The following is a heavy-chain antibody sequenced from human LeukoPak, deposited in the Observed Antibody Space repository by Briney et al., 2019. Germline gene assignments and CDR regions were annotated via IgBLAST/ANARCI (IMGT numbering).Heavy chain of an antibody. V-gene: IGHV4-31*03. CDR2: IYYSGTS. D-gene: IGHD6-6*01. CDR3: ARIERSSYSLGFDY. J-gene: IGHJ4*02. Sequence: SETLSLTCTVSGGSISSGGYYWSWIRQHPGKGLEWIGHIYYSGTSFYNPSLASRVTISVDTSKNQFSLKLTSVNDADTAVYYCARIERSSYSLGFDYWGQGTLVTVSS. CDR1: GGSISSGGYY.